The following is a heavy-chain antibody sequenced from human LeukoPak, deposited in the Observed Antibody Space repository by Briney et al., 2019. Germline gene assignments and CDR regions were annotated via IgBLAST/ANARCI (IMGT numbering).Heavy chain of an antibody. CDR2: ISAYNGNT. D-gene: IGHD3-16*01. Sequence: GASVKVSCKASGYTFTSYGIRWVRQAPGQGLEWMGWISAYNGNTNYAQKLQGRVTMTTDTSTSTAYMELRSLRSDDTAVYYCARDVITLRLDYYYYYGMDVWGQGTTVTVSS. CDR1: GYTFTSYG. V-gene: IGHV1-18*01. J-gene: IGHJ6*02. CDR3: ARDVITLRLDYYYYYGMDV.